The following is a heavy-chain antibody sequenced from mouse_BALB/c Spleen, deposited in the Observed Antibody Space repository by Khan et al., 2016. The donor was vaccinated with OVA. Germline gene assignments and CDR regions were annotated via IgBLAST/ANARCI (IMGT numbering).Heavy chain of an antibody. V-gene: IGHV3-2*02. CDR1: GYPITSDYA. CDR2: ISYSGSA. Sequence: EVQLQESGPGLVKPSQSLSLTCTVTGYPITSDYAWNWIRQFPGNKLEWMGHISYSGSANYNPSLKSRISITRDTSENQLFLQLNSVTTEDSATYYCAGRYYYGHWYFDVWGAGTTVTVSS. D-gene: IGHD1-1*01. CDR3: AGRYYYGHWYFDV. J-gene: IGHJ1*01.